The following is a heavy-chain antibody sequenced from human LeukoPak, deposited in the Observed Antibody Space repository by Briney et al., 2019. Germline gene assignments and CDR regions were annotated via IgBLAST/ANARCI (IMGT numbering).Heavy chain of an antibody. Sequence: GGSLRLSCAASGFTFSSYAMSWVRQAPGKGLEWASAISGSGGSTYYADSVKGRFTISRDNSKNTLYLQMNSLRAEDTAVYYPYYYDSSGYSDFDYWGQGTLVTVSS. CDR2: ISGSGGST. D-gene: IGHD3-22*01. CDR1: GFTFSSYA. V-gene: IGHV3-23*01. J-gene: IGHJ4*02. CDR3: YYYDSSGYSDFDY.